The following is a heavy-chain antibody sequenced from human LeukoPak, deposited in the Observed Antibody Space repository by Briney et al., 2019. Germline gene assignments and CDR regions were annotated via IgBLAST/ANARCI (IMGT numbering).Heavy chain of an antibody. J-gene: IGHJ3*02. CDR2: TYYRSKWYY. CDR3: ARGAYSYGYSGAFDI. CDR1: GDSVSSNSAA. Sequence: SQTLSLTCVISGDSVSSNSAAWNWIRQSPSRGLEWLGRTYYRSKWYYHYAVSMKSRITVNPDTSKNQFSLQLNSVTPEDTAVYYCARGAYSYGYSGAFDIWGQGTMVTVSS. V-gene: IGHV6-1*01. D-gene: IGHD5-18*01.